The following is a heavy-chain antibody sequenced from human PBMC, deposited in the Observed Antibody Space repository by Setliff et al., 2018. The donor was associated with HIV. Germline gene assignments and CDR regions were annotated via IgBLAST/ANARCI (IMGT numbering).Heavy chain of an antibody. CDR1: GYTFTTYY. Sequence: ASVKVSCKASGYTFTTYYIHWVRQAPGQGLEWMGILNPSEGTTSFAQKFQGRVTMTRDTSTSTVYMDPSSLRADDTAVYYCVRGYRSAWNSWFDAWGQGTRVTVPQ. D-gene: IGHD6-19*01. J-gene: IGHJ5*02. CDR2: LNPSEGTT. V-gene: IGHV1-46*01. CDR3: VRGYRSAWNSWFDA.